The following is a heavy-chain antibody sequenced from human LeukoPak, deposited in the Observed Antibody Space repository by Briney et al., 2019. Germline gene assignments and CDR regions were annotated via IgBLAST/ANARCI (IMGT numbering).Heavy chain of an antibody. J-gene: IGHJ4*02. CDR2: LYNSGTT. Sequence: SETLSLTCSVSGGSIGTFYWSWIRQPPGKGLEWIGYLYNSGTTIYNPPLKSRVSISVDTSKNQLSLRLTSVTAADTAVYFCARHPPDRSEYYEYWGQGILVIVSS. CDR1: GGSIGTFY. D-gene: IGHD3-22*01. V-gene: IGHV4-59*08. CDR3: ARHPPDRSEYYEY.